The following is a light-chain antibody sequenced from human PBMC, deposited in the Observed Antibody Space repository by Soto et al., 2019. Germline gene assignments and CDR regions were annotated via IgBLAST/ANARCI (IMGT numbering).Light chain of an antibody. CDR2: GAS. J-gene: IGKJ1*01. V-gene: IGKV3-20*01. CDR1: QSVSSSY. CDR3: HQYGSSPQT. Sequence: EVVLTHSPGTLSFSPWERSTLSCMASQSVSSSYLAWYQQKPGQAPRLLIYGASSRATGTPDRFSGSGSGTEFTLTVDRLEPEDFAVYYCHQYGSSPQTFGRGTKVDIK.